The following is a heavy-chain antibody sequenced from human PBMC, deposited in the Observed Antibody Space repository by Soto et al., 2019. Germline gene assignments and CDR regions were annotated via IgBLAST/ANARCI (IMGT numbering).Heavy chain of an antibody. CDR2: IYYSGST. D-gene: IGHD3-10*01. CDR3: ARSQITMVRGVIITRALDY. J-gene: IGHJ4*02. Sequence: PSESLSLTCTVSGGSISSGDYYWSWIRQPPGKGLEWIGYIYYSGSTYYNPSLKSRVTISVDTSKNQFSLKLSSVTAADTAVYYCARSQITMVRGVIITRALDYWGQGTLVTV. CDR1: GGSISSGDYY. V-gene: IGHV4-30-4*01.